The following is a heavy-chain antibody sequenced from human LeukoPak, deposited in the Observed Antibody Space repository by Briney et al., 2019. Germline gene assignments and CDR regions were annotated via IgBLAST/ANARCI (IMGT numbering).Heavy chain of an antibody. CDR1: GYSISSGYY. CDR3: ARVAAGIGFFQH. Sequence: SETLSLTCIVSGYSISSGYYWGWIRQPPGKGLEWIGNIHHSGSTYYNPSLKSRVTISVDTSKNQLSLKLTSVTAADTAVYYCARVAAGIGFFQHWGQGTLVTVSS. CDR2: IHHSGST. V-gene: IGHV4-38-2*02. D-gene: IGHD6-13*01. J-gene: IGHJ1*01.